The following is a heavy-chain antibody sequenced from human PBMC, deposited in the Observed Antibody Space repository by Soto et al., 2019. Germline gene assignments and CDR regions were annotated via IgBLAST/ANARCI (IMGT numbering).Heavy chain of an antibody. D-gene: IGHD6-19*01. CDR1: GFTFSSYA. Sequence: QVQLVESGGGVVQPGRSLRLSCTVSGFTFSSYAMHWVRQAPGKGLEWVAVASYDGSQKYYADSVRDRFTISRDNSKNTLFLQMNTLRAEDTAVYYGARDTRYSSGCYDNWGQGTLVTVSS. CDR2: ASYDGSQK. CDR3: ARDTRYSSGCYDN. J-gene: IGHJ4*02. V-gene: IGHV3-30-3*01.